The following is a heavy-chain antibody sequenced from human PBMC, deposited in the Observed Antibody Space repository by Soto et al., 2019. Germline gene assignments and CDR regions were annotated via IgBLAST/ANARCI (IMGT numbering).Heavy chain of an antibody. CDR3: ARGSMVRQPMCFDP. D-gene: IGHD3-10*01. CDR1: GGSISSGGYS. Sequence: LPLQESGSGLVKPSQTLSLPCAVSGGSISSGGYSWSWIRQPPGKGLEWIGYISHSGSTYYHPSVTSRVTIAVDRCKNQCSLKLSSVTAADTAVSDCARGSMVRQPMCFDPWGQGTLVTVSS. CDR2: ISHSGST. V-gene: IGHV4-30-2*01. J-gene: IGHJ5*02.